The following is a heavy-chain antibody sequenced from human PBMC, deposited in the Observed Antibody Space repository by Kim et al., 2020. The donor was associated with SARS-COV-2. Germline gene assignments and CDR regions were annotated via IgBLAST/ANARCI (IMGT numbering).Heavy chain of an antibody. CDR1: GGTFSSYA. D-gene: IGHD3-9*01. Sequence: SVKVSCKASGGTFSSYAISWVRQAPGQGLEWMGGIIPIFGTANYAQKFQGRVTITADESTSTAYMELSSLRSEDTAVYYCARDHYDILTGYYVFDYWGQGTLVTVSS. CDR2: IIPIFGTA. V-gene: IGHV1-69*13. J-gene: IGHJ4*02. CDR3: ARDHYDILTGYYVFDY.